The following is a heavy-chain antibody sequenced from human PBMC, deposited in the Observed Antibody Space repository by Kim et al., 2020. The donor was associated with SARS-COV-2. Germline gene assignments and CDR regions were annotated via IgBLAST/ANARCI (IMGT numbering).Heavy chain of an antibody. J-gene: IGHJ3*02. CDR2: IYYSGSS. Sequence: SETLSLTCTVSGGSISSDDHYWTWIRQPPGKGLEWIGYIYYSGSSYYNPSLKSRITISVDRSKNQISLKLTSVTAADTAVYYCARDRGDGDVVATIRAINAFDIWGQGTMVTVSS. CDR1: GGSISSDDHY. D-gene: IGHD5-12*01. V-gene: IGHV4-30-4*01. CDR3: ARDRGDGDVVATIRAINAFDI.